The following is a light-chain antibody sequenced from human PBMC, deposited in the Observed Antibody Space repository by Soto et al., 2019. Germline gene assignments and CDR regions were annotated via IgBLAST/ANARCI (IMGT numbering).Light chain of an antibody. J-gene: IGKJ1*01. Sequence: EIVMTQSPATLSVSPGERATLSCRASQSVSSNLAWYQQKPGQAPRLLIYGASTRATGIPARFSGSGSGTEFTLTISNLQSEDFAVYYCQQYNNWPPEWTFGQGTKVEIK. CDR2: GAS. V-gene: IGKV3-15*01. CDR3: QQYNNWPPEWT. CDR1: QSVSSN.